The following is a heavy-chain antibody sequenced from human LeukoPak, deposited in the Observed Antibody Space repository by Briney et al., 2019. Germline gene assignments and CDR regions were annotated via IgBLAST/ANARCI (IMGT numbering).Heavy chain of an antibody. CDR2: IYYSGST. J-gene: IGHJ4*02. Sequence: SETLSLTCTVSGGSISSSSYYWGWIRQPPGKGLEWIGTIYYSGSTFYNPSLKSRVTISVDTSKNQFSLRLSSVTAADTAVYYCARDLMDTDFFDYWGQGTLVTVSS. V-gene: IGHV4-39*07. CDR3: ARDLMDTDFFDY. CDR1: GGSISSSSYY. D-gene: IGHD5-18*01.